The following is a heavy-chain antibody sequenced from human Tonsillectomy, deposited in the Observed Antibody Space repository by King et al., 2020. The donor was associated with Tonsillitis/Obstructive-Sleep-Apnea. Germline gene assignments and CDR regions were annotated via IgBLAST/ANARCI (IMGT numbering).Heavy chain of an antibody. V-gene: IGHV4-4*07. CDR2: IYTSGTT. CDR1: GGSISSYF. J-gene: IGHJ3*02. Sequence: VQLQESGPGLVKPSETLSLTCTVSGGSISSYFWNWIRQPAGKGLEWIGRIYTSGTTNYSPSVKSRVSMSVDTSKNQFSLRLSSVTAADTAVYYCARVARWNGDDAFDIWGQGTMVTVSS. D-gene: IGHD1-1*01. CDR3: ARVARWNGDDAFDI.